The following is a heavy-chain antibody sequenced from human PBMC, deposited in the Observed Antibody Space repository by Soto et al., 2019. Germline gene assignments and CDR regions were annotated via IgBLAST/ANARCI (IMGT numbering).Heavy chain of an antibody. J-gene: IGHJ3*02. V-gene: IGHV3-66*01. D-gene: IGHD4-17*01. Sequence: PGGSLRLSCAASGFTVSSNYMSWVRQAPGKGLEWVSVIYSGGSTYYADSVKGRFTISGDNSKNTLYLQMNSLRAEDTAVYYCARDHHYDYGDDEGAFDIWGQGTMVTVSS. CDR3: ARDHHYDYGDDEGAFDI. CDR1: GFTVSSNY. CDR2: IYSGGST.